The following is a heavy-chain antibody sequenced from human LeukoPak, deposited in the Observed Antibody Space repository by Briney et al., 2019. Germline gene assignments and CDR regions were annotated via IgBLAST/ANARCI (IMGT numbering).Heavy chain of an antibody. D-gene: IGHD3-9*01. V-gene: IGHV3-23*01. Sequence: GGTLRLSCAASGFTFSGYAMSWVRQAPGKGLEWVSAISGSGGSTYYADSVKGRFTISRDNSKNTLYLQMNSLRAEDTAVYYCARGADSGYSSDNWGQGTLVSVSS. CDR1: GFTFSGYA. CDR3: ARGADSGYSSDN. J-gene: IGHJ4*02. CDR2: ISGSGGST.